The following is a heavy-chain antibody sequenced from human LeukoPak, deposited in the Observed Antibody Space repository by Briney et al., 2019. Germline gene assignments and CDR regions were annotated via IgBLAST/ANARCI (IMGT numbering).Heavy chain of an antibody. CDR1: GGTFSSYA. V-gene: IGHV1-46*01. CDR2: INPSGGST. D-gene: IGHD5-24*01. CDR3: ARAADGYKSDLSD. J-gene: IGHJ4*02. Sequence: ASVKVSCKASGGTFSSYAISWVRQAPGQGLEWMGIINPSGGSTSYAQKFQGRVTMTRDTSTSTVYMELSSLRSEDTAVYYCARAADGYKSDLSDWGQGTLVTVSS.